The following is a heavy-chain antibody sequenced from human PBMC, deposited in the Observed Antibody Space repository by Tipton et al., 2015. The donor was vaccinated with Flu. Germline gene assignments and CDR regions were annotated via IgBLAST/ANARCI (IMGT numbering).Heavy chain of an antibody. CDR3: ARVDDSSGYLGYYYGMDV. CDR1: GGTFSSYA. Sequence: QLVQSGAEVKKPGSSVKVSCKASGGTFSSYAISWVRQAPGQGLEWMGRIIPILGIANYAQKFQGRVTITADKSTSTAYMELSSLRSEDTAVYYWARVDDSSGYLGYYYGMDVWGQGTTVTVSS. J-gene: IGHJ6*02. D-gene: IGHD3-22*01. CDR2: IIPILGIA. V-gene: IGHV1-69*09.